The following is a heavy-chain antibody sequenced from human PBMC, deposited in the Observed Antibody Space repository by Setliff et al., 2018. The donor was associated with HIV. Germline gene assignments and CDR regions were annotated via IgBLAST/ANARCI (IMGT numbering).Heavy chain of an antibody. CDR2: IIPIFGTG. J-gene: IGHJ6*02. D-gene: IGHD6-19*01. CDR1: GGTFINPA. CDR3: ARVAHSSSYHYYGMDV. V-gene: IGHV1-69*05. Sequence: SVKVSCKASGGTFINPAFNWVRQAPGQGLEWMGSIIPIFGTGNYAQNFQGRVTITTDESRTTSYMELSSLRFEDTAVYFCARVAHSSSYHYYGMDVWGQGTTVTAP.